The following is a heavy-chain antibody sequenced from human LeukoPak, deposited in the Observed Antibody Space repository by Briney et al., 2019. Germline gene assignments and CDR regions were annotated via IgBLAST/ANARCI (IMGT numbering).Heavy chain of an antibody. D-gene: IGHD4-17*01. V-gene: IGHV3-7*02. Sequence: PGGSLRLSCAASGFTFSSYWMSWVRQAPGEGLEWVAIIKQDGSERYYVDSVRGRFTISRDNAKNSLYLQMNSLRADDTAVYYCARGDYGDRNLLAFGYWGQGTLVTVSS. J-gene: IGHJ4*02. CDR1: GFTFSSYW. CDR3: ARGDYGDRNLLAFGY. CDR2: IKQDGSER.